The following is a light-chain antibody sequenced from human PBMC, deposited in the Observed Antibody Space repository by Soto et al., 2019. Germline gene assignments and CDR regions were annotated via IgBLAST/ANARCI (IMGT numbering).Light chain of an antibody. CDR2: DTS. CDR1: QTLSNSF. J-gene: IGKJ5*01. Sequence: EIALTQSPGTLSLSPGERATLSCRASQTLSNSFIAWYQHKPGQAPRLLVYDTSTRATGIPDRYSGSGSGTDFTLTISRLEPEAFAVSFCQQYGTSEIIFGQGTRLEIK. V-gene: IGKV3-20*01. CDR3: QQYGTSEII.